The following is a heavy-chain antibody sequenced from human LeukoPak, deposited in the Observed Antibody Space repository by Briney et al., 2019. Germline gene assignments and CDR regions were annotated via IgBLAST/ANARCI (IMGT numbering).Heavy chain of an antibody. Sequence: ETLSLTCAVYGGSFSGYYWSWIRQAPGKGLEWVGRIKSKTDGGTTDYAAPVKGRFTISRDDSKNTLYLQMNSLKTEDTAVYYCTTALGGHYYDSSGYYPDAFDIWGQGTMVTVSS. V-gene: IGHV3-15*01. J-gene: IGHJ3*02. CDR2: IKSKTDGGTT. CDR3: TTALGGHYYDSSGYYPDAFDI. D-gene: IGHD3-22*01. CDR1: GGSFSGYY.